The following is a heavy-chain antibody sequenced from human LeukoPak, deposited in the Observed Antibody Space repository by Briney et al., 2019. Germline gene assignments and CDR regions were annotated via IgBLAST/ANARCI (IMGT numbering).Heavy chain of an antibody. Sequence: ASVKFSCKASGGTFSSYAISWVRQAPGQGLEWMGRIIPILGIANYAQKFQGRVTITADKSTSTAYMELSSLRSEDTAVYYCARSPRNYYDSSGYYAPYYFDYWGQGTLVTVSS. CDR2: IIPILGIA. V-gene: IGHV1-69*04. D-gene: IGHD3-22*01. CDR1: GGTFSSYA. J-gene: IGHJ4*02. CDR3: ARSPRNYYDSSGYYAPYYFDY.